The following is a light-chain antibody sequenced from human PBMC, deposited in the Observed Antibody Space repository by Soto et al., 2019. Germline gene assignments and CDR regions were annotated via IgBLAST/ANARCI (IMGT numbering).Light chain of an antibody. CDR1: SSDVGGYNY. V-gene: IGLV2-14*03. CDR2: DVT. J-gene: IGLJ1*01. CDR3: CSYTSSTIYV. Sequence: QSDLTQPASVSGSPGQSIAISCTGTSSDVGGYNYVSWYQQHPGKAPKLMIYDVTSRPSGVSDRFSGSKSGTTASLTISGLQAEDEADYYCCSYTSSTIYVFGTGTKLTVL.